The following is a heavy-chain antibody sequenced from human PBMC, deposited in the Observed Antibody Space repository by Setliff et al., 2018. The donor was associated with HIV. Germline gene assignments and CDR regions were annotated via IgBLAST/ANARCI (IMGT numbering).Heavy chain of an antibody. Sequence: SETLSLTCTVSGGSISSSSYYWGWIRQPPGKGLEWIGSIYYSGSTYYDPSLKSRVTISVDTSKNQFSLKLSSVTAADTAVYYCASYRKAERWLQLGGNFDYWGQGTLVTVS. CDR1: GGSISSSSYY. CDR3: ASYRKAERWLQLGGNFDY. CDR2: IYYSGST. V-gene: IGHV4-39*01. J-gene: IGHJ4*02. D-gene: IGHD5-12*01.